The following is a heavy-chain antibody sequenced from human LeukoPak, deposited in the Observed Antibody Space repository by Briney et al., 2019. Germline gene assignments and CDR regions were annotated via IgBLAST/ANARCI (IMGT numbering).Heavy chain of an antibody. V-gene: IGHV1-2*02. CDR2: MNPNSGGT. CDR1: GYTFTSYD. J-gene: IGHJ4*02. CDR3: ASSNVLLWFGELLPLPGAAFDY. Sequence: GASVKVSCKASGYTFTSYDINWVRQATGQGLEWMGWMNPNSGGTNYAQKFQGRVTMTRDTSISTAYMELSRLRSDDTAVYYCASSNVLLWFGELLPLPGAAFDYWGQGTLVTVSS. D-gene: IGHD3-10*01.